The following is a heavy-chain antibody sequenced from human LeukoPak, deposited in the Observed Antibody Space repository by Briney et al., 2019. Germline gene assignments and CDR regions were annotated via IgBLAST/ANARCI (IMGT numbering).Heavy chain of an antibody. J-gene: IGHJ5*02. V-gene: IGHV4-59*01. Sequence: TPSETLSLTCTVSGGSISSYYWSWIRQPPGKGLEWIGYIYYSGSTNYNPSLKSRVTISVDTSKNQFSLKLSSVTAADTAVYYCARERRGWFDPWGQGTLVTVSS. CDR1: GGSISSYY. CDR3: ARERRGWFDP. D-gene: IGHD3-10*01. CDR2: IYYSGST.